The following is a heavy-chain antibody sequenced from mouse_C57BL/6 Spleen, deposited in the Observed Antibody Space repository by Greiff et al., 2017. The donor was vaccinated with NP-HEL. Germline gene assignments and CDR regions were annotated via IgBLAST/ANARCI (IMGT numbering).Heavy chain of an antibody. Sequence: EVKLMESGGGLVKPGGSLKLSCAASGLTFSSYTMSWVRQTPEKRLEWVATISGGGGNTYYPDSVKGRFTISRDNAKNTLYLQMSSLRSEDTALYYCARLAWDARGYFDYWGQGTTLTVSS. D-gene: IGHD4-1*01. J-gene: IGHJ2*01. CDR3: ARLAWDARGYFDY. V-gene: IGHV5-9*01. CDR2: ISGGGGNT. CDR1: GLTFSSYT.